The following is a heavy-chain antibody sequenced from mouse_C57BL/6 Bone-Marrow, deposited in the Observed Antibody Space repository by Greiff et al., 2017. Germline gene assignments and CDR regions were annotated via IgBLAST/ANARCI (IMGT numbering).Heavy chain of an antibody. J-gene: IGHJ4*01. V-gene: IGHV5-12*01. CDR1: GFTFSDYY. CDR3: ARLDYYGRSYAMDY. CDR2: ISNGGGST. D-gene: IGHD1-1*01. Sequence: EVHLVESGGGLVQPGGSLKLSCAASGFTFSDYYMYWVRQTPEKRLEWVAYISNGGGSTYYPDTVKGRFTISRDNAKNTLYLQMSRLKSEDTAMYYCARLDYYGRSYAMDYWGQGTSVTVSS.